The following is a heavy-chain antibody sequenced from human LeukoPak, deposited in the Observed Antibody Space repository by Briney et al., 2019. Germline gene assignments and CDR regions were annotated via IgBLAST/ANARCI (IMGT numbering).Heavy chain of an antibody. J-gene: IGHJ5*02. CDR1: GYTFTSYG. CDR3: ARVDCSSTSCYAAGNWFDP. D-gene: IGHD2-2*01. CDR2: ISAYNGKT. V-gene: IGHV1-18*04. Sequence: GASVKVSCKASGYTFTSYGISWVRQAPGQGLEWMGWISAYNGKTNYAQKLQGRVTMTTDTSTSTAYMELRSLRSDDTAVYYCARVDCSSTSCYAAGNWFDPWGQGTLVTVSS.